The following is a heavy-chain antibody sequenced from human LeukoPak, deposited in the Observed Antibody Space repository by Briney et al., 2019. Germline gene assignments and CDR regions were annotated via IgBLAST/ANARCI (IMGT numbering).Heavy chain of an antibody. CDR2: INQDGTEK. J-gene: IGHJ3*02. Sequence: GGSLRLSCAASGFPFSTYWMSWVRQAPGKGLEWVANINQDGTEKYYADSVKGRFTISRDNSKNTLYLQMNSLRAEDTAMYYCAKVSLNMVNDAFDIWGQGTMVSVSS. V-gene: IGHV3-7*01. CDR1: GFPFSTYW. CDR3: AKVSLNMVNDAFDI. D-gene: IGHD4/OR15-4a*01.